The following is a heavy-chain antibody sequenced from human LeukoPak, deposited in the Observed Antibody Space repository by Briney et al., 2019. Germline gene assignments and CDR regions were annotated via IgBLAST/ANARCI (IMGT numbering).Heavy chain of an antibody. V-gene: IGHV4-4*07. CDR2: IYTSGST. Sequence: SETLSLTCTVSGGSISSYYWSWIRQPAGKGLEWIGRIYTSGSTNYNPSLKSRVTMSVDTSKNQFSLKLSSVTAADTAVYYCARDVDTAMKPGWSRYNWFDPWGQGTLVTVSS. J-gene: IGHJ5*02. D-gene: IGHD5-18*01. CDR1: GGSISSYY. CDR3: ARDVDTAMKPGWSRYNWFDP.